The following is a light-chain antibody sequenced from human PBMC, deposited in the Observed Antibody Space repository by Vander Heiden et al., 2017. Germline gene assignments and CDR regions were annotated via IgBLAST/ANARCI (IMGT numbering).Light chain of an antibody. CDR2: EVS. Sequence: DIAMTPTPLSLSVTSGQPASIPCKSSQSLLHSDGKTYLYWYLQKPGQPPQLLIYEVSTRCAGVPDRFSGGASGTDFTLKISLVDAEDVRVYYCRQSIQLGYSFGQGTKLEIE. CDR3: RQSIQLGYS. CDR1: QSLLHSDGKTY. V-gene: IGKV2D-29*01. J-gene: IGKJ2*03.